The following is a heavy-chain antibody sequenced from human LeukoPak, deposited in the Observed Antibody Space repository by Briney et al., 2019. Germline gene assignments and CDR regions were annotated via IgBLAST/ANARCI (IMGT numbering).Heavy chain of an antibody. D-gene: IGHD6-6*01. CDR1: GFTFSSYW. Sequence: PGGSLRLSCAASGFTFSSYWMSWVRQAPGKGLEWVANIKQDGSEKYYVDSVKGRFTISRDNAKNSLYLQMNSLRAEDTAVYYCARGRGPARPNSFDPWGQGTLVTVSS. J-gene: IGHJ5*02. CDR2: IKQDGSEK. CDR3: ARGRGPARPNSFDP. V-gene: IGHV3-7*01.